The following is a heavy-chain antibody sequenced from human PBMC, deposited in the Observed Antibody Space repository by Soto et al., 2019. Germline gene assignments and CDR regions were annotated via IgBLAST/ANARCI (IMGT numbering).Heavy chain of an antibody. J-gene: IGHJ5*02. V-gene: IGHV1-3*01. CDR3: VRRHVSATGIDWFDP. CDR2: INAANGDT. Sequence: QVQLVQSGTEVKKPGASVKVSCKASGYTFTSYGIHWVRQAPGQRLEWMGWINAANGDTKYSPKFQGRVTITRDTSASTTYMELGSLRSEDKAVYYCVRRHVSATGIDWFDPWGQGTLVTVSS. D-gene: IGHD6-13*01. CDR1: GYTFTSYG.